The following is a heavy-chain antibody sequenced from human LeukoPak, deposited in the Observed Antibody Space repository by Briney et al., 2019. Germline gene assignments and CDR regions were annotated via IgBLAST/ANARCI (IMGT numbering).Heavy chain of an antibody. Sequence: ASVKVSCKASGYTFTGYYMHWVRQAPGQGLEWMGIMNPSGGSTNYAQKFQGRVTMTRDMSTSTAYMELRSLRSDDTAVYYCARERAPKESIDYWGQGTLVTVSS. CDR1: GYTFTGYY. J-gene: IGHJ4*02. CDR2: MNPSGGST. CDR3: ARERAPKESIDY. V-gene: IGHV1-46*01.